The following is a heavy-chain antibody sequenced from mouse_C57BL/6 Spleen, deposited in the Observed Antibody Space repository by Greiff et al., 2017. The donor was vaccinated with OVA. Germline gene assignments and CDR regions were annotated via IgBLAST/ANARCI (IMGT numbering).Heavy chain of an antibody. D-gene: IGHD1-1*01. J-gene: IGHJ3*01. CDR1: GYAFSSSW. Sequence: VQLQQSGPELVKPGASVKISCKASGYAFSSSWMNWVKQRPGKGLEWIGRIYPGDGDTNYNGKFKGKATLTADKSSSTAYMQLSSLTSEDSAVYFCARDGYYYGSAWFAYWGQGTLVTVSA. CDR3: ARDGYYYGSAWFAY. V-gene: IGHV1-82*01. CDR2: IYPGDGDT.